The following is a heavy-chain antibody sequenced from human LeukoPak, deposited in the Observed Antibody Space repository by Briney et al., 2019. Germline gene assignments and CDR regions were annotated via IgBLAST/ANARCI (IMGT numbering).Heavy chain of an antibody. D-gene: IGHD3-22*01. CDR1: GFIFSSYA. J-gene: IGHJ4*02. Sequence: PGGSLRLSCAASGFIFSSYAMHWVRQAPGKGLEWVADISYDGSNKYYADSVKGRFTISRDNSKNTLYLQMNSLRAEDTAVYYCARAPTYDSSGYYLDYWGQGTLVTVSS. V-gene: IGHV3-30-3*01. CDR3: ARAPTYDSSGYYLDY. CDR2: ISYDGSNK.